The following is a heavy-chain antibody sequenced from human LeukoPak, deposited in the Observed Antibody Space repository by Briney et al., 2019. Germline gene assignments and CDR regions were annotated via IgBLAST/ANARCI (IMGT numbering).Heavy chain of an antibody. Sequence: PGRSLRLSCAASGFTFDDYAMHWVRQAPGKGLEWASGISWNSGSIGYADSVKGRFTISRDNAKNSLYLQMNSLRAEDTALYYCAKAKYYYDSSGYYPYFDYWGQGTLVTVSS. D-gene: IGHD3-22*01. V-gene: IGHV3-9*01. J-gene: IGHJ4*02. CDR1: GFTFDDYA. CDR2: ISWNSGSI. CDR3: AKAKYYYDSSGYYPYFDY.